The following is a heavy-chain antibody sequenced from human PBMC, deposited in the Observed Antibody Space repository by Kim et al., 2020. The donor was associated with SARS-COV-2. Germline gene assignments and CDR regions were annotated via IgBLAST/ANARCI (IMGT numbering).Heavy chain of an antibody. CDR3: ARRFDI. V-gene: IGHV4-34*01. CDR2: ITYSAST. CDR1: GGSFSGYY. J-gene: IGHJ3*02. Sequence: SETLSLTCAVYGGSFSGYYWSWIRQPPGKGLEWIGEITYSASTNYNPSLKSRVTISVDTSKNQFSLKLSSVTAAETAVYYCARRFDIWGQGTMVSGS.